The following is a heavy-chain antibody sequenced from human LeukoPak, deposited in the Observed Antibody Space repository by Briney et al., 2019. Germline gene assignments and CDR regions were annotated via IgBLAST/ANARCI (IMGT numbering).Heavy chain of an antibody. CDR3: AKDKLVVPAASYFDY. CDR2: TSGSGGST. Sequence: GGSLRLSCAASGFTFSSYAMSWVRQAPGEGLEWVSATSGSGGSTYYADSVKGRFTISRDNSKNTLYLQMNSLRAEDTAVYYCAKDKLVVPAASYFDYWGQGTLVTVSS. CDR1: GFTFSSYA. V-gene: IGHV3-23*01. J-gene: IGHJ4*02. D-gene: IGHD2-2*01.